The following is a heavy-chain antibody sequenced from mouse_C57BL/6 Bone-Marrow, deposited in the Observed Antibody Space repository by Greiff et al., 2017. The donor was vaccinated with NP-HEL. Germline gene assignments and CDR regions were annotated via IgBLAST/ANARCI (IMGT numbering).Heavy chain of an antibody. CDR3: ARWGGSSLYYFDY. CDR1: GYTFTNYW. V-gene: IGHV1-63*01. Sequence: QVQLQQSGAELVRPGTSVKMSCKASGYTFTNYWIGWAKQRPGHGLEWIGDIYPGGGYTNYNEKFKGKATLTADKSSSTAYMQFSSLTSEDSAIYYCARWGGSSLYYFDYWGQGTTLTVSS. J-gene: IGHJ2*01. CDR2: IYPGGGYT. D-gene: IGHD1-1*01.